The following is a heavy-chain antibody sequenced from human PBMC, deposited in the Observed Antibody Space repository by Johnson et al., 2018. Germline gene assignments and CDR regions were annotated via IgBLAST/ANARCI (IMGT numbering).Heavy chain of an antibody. V-gene: IGHV4-59*01. Sequence: QVQLQESGPGLVKPSETLSLTCTVSGGSISSYYWSWIRQPPGKGLEWIGYIYYSGSTNYNPSLKSRVTISVDTSKNQFSLKLSSVTAADTAVYDCARGSRADSYESRGAYYYDGLDVWGKGTTVTVA. CDR2: IYYSGST. CDR1: GGSISSYY. CDR3: ARGSRADSYESRGAYYYDGLDV. D-gene: IGHD3-22*01. J-gene: IGHJ6*04.